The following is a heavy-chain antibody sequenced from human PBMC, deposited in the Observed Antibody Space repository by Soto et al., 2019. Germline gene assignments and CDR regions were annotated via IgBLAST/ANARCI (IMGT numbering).Heavy chain of an antibody. CDR2: IYWDDDK. J-gene: IGHJ5*02. D-gene: IGHD3-10*01. V-gene: IGHV2-5*02. CDR1: GFSLSTSGVG. Sequence: QITLKESGPTLVKPTQTLTLTCTFSGFSLSTSGVGVGWIRQPPGKALVWLALIYWDDDKRYSPSLKSRLTITKDTSKNQVVLTMTNMDPVDTATYYCALTYYGSGSYYNVRWFDPWGQGTLVTVSS. CDR3: ALTYYGSGSYYNVRWFDP.